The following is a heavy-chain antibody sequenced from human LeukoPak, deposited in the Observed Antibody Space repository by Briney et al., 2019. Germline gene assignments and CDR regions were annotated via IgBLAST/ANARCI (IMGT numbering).Heavy chain of an antibody. V-gene: IGHV4-34*01. D-gene: IGHD2-2*01. CDR1: GGSFSGYY. J-gene: IGHJ6*02. CDR3: ARGKVVVVPALYYYGMDV. CDR2: INHSGST. Sequence: SETLSLTCAVYGGSFSGYYWSWIRQPPGNGLEWIGEINHSGSTNYNPSLKSRVTISVDTSKNQFSLKLSSVTAADTAVYYCARGKVVVVPALYYYGMDVWGQGTTVTVSS.